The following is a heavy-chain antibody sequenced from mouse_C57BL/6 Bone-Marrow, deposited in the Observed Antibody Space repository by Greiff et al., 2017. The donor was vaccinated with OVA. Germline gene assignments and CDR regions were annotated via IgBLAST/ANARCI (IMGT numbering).Heavy chain of an antibody. CDR1: GYTFTSYD. CDR3: ARDYGSSYWYFDV. CDR2: IYPRDGST. V-gene: IGHV1-85*01. D-gene: IGHD1-1*01. J-gene: IGHJ1*03. Sequence: VQLQQSGPELVKPGASVKLSCKASGYTFTSYDINWVKQRPGQGLEWIGWIYPRDGSTKYNEKFKVKATLTVDTSSSTAYMELHSLTSEDSAVYFCARDYGSSYWYFDVWGTGTTVTVSS.